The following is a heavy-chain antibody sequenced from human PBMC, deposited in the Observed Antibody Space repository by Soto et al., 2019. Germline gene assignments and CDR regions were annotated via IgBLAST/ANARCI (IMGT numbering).Heavy chain of an antibody. CDR3: ANLIVFHSSYYHDY. J-gene: IGHJ4*01. Sequence: LSPTCTVSRGSIGSDAYYWTWLRQPPGKGLEWFGNIYHTGTTNCNPSLKSRLTISLDTATNEFYLKFSSVTAADTAVYYCANLIVFHSSYYHDYWAHGTLVTVSS. CDR2: IYHTGTT. D-gene: IGHD1-26*01. V-gene: IGHV4-31*03. CDR1: RGSIGSDAYY.